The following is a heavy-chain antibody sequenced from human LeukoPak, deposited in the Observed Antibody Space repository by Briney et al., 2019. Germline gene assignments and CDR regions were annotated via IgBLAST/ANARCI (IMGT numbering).Heavy chain of an antibody. Sequence: SETLSLTCTVSGGSISSGGYYWSWIRQHPGKGLEWIGYIYYSGSTYYNPSLKSRVTISVDTSKNQFSLKLSSVTAADTAVYYCARHGGTRVTLVEVFYFDYWGQGTLVTVSS. D-gene: IGHD4-11*01. V-gene: IGHV4-39*01. J-gene: IGHJ4*02. CDR3: ARHGGTRVTLVEVFYFDY. CDR2: IYYSGST. CDR1: GGSISSGGYY.